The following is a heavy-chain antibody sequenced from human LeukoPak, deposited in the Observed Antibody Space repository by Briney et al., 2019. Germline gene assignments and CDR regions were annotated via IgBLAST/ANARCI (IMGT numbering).Heavy chain of an antibody. CDR2: IDPTDSYT. CDR3: ARQKSGYTYLFDF. J-gene: IGHJ4*02. CDR1: GDFFTSYW. V-gene: IGHV5-10-1*01. D-gene: IGHD1-1*01. Sequence: GESLKISCKGSGDFFTSYWITWVRQTPGKGLEWMGEIDPTDSYTNYSPSFQGHVTISADKSITTAYLQWSSLKASDTAMYFCARQKSGYTYLFDFWGQGTPVTVSS.